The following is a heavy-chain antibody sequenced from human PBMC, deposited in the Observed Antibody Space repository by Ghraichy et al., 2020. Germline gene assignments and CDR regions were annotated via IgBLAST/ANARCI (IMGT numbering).Heavy chain of an antibody. D-gene: IGHD3-16*02. CDR2: INHSGST. J-gene: IGHJ4*02. V-gene: IGHV4-34*01. CDR1: GGSFSGYY. Sequence: SETLSLTCAVYGGSFSGYYWSWIRQPPGKGLEWIGEINHSGSTNYNPSLKSRVTISVDTSKNQFSLKLSSVTAADTAVYYCARGSITFGGVIVQSRAWFDYWGQGTLVTVSS. CDR3: ARGSITFGGVIVQSRAWFDY.